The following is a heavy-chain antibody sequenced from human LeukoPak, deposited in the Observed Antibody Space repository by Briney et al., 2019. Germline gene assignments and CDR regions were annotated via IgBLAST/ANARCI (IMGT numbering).Heavy chain of an antibody. CDR3: ARAIAARTRGGMDV. V-gene: IGHV4-39*01. D-gene: IGHD6-6*01. J-gene: IGHJ6*02. Sequence: PSETLSLTCTVSGGSISSSSYYWGWIRQPPGKELEWIGSIYYSGSTYYNPSLKSRVTISVDTSKNQFSLKLSSVTAADTAVYYCARAIAARTRGGMDVWGQGTTVTVSS. CDR1: GGSISSSSYY. CDR2: IYYSGST.